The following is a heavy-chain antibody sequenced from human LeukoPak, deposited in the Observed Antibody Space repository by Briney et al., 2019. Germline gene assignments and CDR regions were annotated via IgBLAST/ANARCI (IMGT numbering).Heavy chain of an antibody. J-gene: IGHJ6*03. CDR3: ARVSSGSYFGYYYYYMDV. CDR2: ISYDGSNK. CDR1: GFTFSSYA. Sequence: SLRLSCAASGFTFSSYAMHWVRQAPGKGLEWGAVISYDGSNKYYADSVKGRFTISRDNSKNTLYLQMNRLRAEDTAVYYCARVSSGSYFGYYYYYMDVWGKGTTVTVSS. V-gene: IGHV3-30*01. D-gene: IGHD1-26*01.